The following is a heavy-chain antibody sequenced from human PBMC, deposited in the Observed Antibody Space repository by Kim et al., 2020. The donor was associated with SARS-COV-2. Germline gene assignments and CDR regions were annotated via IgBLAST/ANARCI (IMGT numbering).Heavy chain of an antibody. V-gene: IGHV3-21*01. CDR1: EYPFRSHG. D-gene: IGHD3-9*01. CDR3: ARGYGTLTGFNPPPLDP. Sequence: GGSLRLSCASSEYPFRSHGMNWVRQAPGKGLEWVSFISTSGSQIYYAELVKGRFTISRDDAKGPLYLQMKSLSVEYMAIYYCARGYGTLTGFNPPPLDP. J-gene: IGHJ5*02. CDR2: ISTSGSQI.